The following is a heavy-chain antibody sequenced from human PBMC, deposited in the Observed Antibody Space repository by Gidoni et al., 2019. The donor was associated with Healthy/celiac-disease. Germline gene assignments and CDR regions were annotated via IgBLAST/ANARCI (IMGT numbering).Heavy chain of an antibody. CDR1: GFTFSSHA. CDR2: LSGSGGST. J-gene: IGHJ4*02. Sequence: EVQLLESGGGLLQPGGSLRLSCAAPGFTFSSHAMSWVRQAPGKGLEWVSALSGSGGSTYYADSVKGRFTISRDNSKNTLYLQMNSLRAEDTAVYYCAKATYGSGGGYWGQGTLVTVSS. CDR3: AKATYGSGGGY. D-gene: IGHD3-10*01. V-gene: IGHV3-23*01.